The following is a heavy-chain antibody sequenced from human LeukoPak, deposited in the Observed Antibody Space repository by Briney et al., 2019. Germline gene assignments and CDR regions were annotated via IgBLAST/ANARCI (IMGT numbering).Heavy chain of an antibody. CDR2: INRDGSEK. D-gene: IGHD2-2*01. CDR1: GFTFSRYW. V-gene: IGHV3-7*01. Sequence: PGGSLRLSCAASGFTFSRYWMTWVRQAPGKGLEWVANINRDGSEKYYVDSVKGRFTISRDNAKNSLYLQMNSLRAEDTAVYYCARYCTSSSCYSLDVWGKGTTVTASS. CDR3: ARYCTSSSCYSLDV. J-gene: IGHJ6*04.